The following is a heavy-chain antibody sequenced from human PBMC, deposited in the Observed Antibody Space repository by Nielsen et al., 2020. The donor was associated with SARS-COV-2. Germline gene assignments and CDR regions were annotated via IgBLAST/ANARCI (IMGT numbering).Heavy chain of an antibody. CDR1: GFSVRTSAVA. V-gene: IGHV2-5*02. D-gene: IGHD3/OR15-3a*01. Sequence: SGPTLVKPTQTLTLTCTFSGFSVRTSAVAVAWIRQPPGKPLEWLAVFYWDDDKRYSPSLKSRLTITRDTSKNQVVLTLTNMDPVDTGTYYCAHTRGGPYDFGGQGTLVTVSS. J-gene: IGHJ4*02. CDR2: FYWDDDK. CDR3: AHTRGGPYDF.